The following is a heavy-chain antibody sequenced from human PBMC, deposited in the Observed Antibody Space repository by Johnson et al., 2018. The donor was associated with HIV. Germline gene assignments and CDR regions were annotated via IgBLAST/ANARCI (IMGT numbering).Heavy chain of an antibody. CDR3: AREGNSGSYLENNAFDI. D-gene: IGHD1-26*01. Sequence: VQLVESGGGLVKAGGSLRLSCAASGFTFTNAWMTWVRQAPGKGLEWVGRINSKAEGGTTDYAAPVKGRFTISRDNAKNSLYLQMNSLRAEDTALYYCAREGNSGSYLENNAFDIWGQGTVVTVSS. CDR2: INSKAEGGTT. CDR1: GFTFTNAW. J-gene: IGHJ3*02. V-gene: IGHV3-15*05.